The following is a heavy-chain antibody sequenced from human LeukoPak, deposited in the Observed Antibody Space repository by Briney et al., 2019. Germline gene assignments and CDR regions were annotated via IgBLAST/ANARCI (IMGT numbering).Heavy chain of an antibody. CDR3: ARLPWNGFDP. CDR2: IYYSGST. CDR1: GGSISSSSYY. J-gene: IGHJ5*02. Sequence: SETLSLTCTVSGGSISSSSYYWGWIRQPPGKGLEWIGSIYYSGSTYYNPSLKSRVTISVDTSKNQFSLKLSSVTAADTAVYYCARLPWNGFDPWGQGTLVTVSS. V-gene: IGHV4-39*01.